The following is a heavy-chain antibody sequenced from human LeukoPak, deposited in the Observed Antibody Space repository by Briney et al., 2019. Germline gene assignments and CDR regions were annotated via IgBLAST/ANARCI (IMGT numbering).Heavy chain of an antibody. CDR2: LSSSGGDT. Sequence: WGSLRLSCAASGFTFSNYGMNWVGQAPGEGLEWVSALSSSGGDTYYADSVKGRFTSSRDNSKNTLYLQMHSLRVEDTAVYYCAQGRLGYSYGSFDHWGQGTLVTVSS. CDR1: GFTFSNYG. V-gene: IGHV3-23*01. CDR3: AQGRLGYSYGSFDH. J-gene: IGHJ4*02. D-gene: IGHD5-18*01.